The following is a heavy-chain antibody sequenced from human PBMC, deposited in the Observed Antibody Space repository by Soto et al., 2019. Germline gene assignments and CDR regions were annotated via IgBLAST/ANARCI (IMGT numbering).Heavy chain of an antibody. Sequence: AASVKVSCKASGGTFSSYAISWVRQAPGQGLEWMGGIIPIFGTANYAQKFQGRVTITADESTSTAYMELSSLRSEDTAVYYCASTPPGFGELLYPASYYGMDVWGQGTTVTVSS. CDR1: GGTFSSYA. D-gene: IGHD3-10*01. CDR2: IIPIFGTA. CDR3: ASTPPGFGELLYPASYYGMDV. J-gene: IGHJ6*02. V-gene: IGHV1-69*13.